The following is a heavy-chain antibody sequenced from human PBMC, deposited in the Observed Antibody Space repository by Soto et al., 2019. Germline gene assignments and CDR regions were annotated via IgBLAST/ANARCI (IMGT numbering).Heavy chain of an antibody. D-gene: IGHD1-7*01. J-gene: IGHJ6*02. CDR2: INPNSGGT. V-gene: IGHV1-2*02. Sequence: ASVKVSCKASGYTFTGYYMHWVRQAPGQGLEWMGWINPNSGGTNYAQKFQGRVTMTRDTSISTAYMELSRLRSDDTAVYYCARGRNYGALGRLYYDFGMDVWRQGPTVTVSS. CDR1: GYTFTGYY. CDR3: ARGRNYGALGRLYYDFGMDV.